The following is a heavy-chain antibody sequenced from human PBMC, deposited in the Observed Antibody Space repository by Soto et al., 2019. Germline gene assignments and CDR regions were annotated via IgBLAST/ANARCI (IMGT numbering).Heavy chain of an antibody. CDR3: ASGTVTAN. CDR2: INHSGST. Sequence: QVQLQQWGAGLLKPSETLSLTCAVYGGSFSGYYWSWIRQPPGKGLEWIGEINHSGSTNYNPSLKSRVTISVAPSKNQFSLRLSSVTAADTAVYYCASGTVTANWGQGTLVTVSS. V-gene: IGHV4-34*01. D-gene: IGHD2-21*02. J-gene: IGHJ4*02. CDR1: GGSFSGYY.